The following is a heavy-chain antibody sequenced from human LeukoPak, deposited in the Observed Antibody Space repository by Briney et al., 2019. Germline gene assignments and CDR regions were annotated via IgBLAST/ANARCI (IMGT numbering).Heavy chain of an antibody. V-gene: IGHV4-30-2*01. J-gene: IGHJ3*02. D-gene: IGHD3-22*01. CDR3: ARTYYYDSSGYWGAFDI. CDR2: IYHSGST. CDR1: GGSISSGGYS. Sequence: PSETLSLTCAVSGGSISSGGYSWSWIRQPPGKGLEWIGYIYHSGSTYYNPSLKRRVTISVDRSKNQFSLKLSSVTAADTAVYYCARTYYYDSSGYWGAFDIWGQGTMVTVSS.